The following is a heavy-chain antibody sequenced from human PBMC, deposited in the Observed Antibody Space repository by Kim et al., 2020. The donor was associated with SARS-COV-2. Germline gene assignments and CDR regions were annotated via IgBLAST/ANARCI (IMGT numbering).Heavy chain of an antibody. CDR1: GFNFSSYG. CDR2: ISYDGSNK. Sequence: GGSLRLSCAASGFNFSSYGMHWVRQAPGKGLEWVAVISYDGSNKYYADSVKGRFTISRDNSKNTLYLQMNSLRAEDTAVYYCAKEGGSSGWGDYWGQGTLATVSS. D-gene: IGHD6-19*01. V-gene: IGHV3-30*18. J-gene: IGHJ4*02. CDR3: AKEGGSSGWGDY.